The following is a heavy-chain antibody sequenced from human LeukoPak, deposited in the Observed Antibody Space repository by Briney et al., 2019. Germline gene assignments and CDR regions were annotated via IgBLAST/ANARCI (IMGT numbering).Heavy chain of an antibody. Sequence: GGSLRLSCAASGFTFSSYGMHWVRQAPGKGLEWVAVISYDGSNKYYADSVKGRFTISRDNSKNTLYLQMNSLRAEDTAVYYCAKALHSYYDFWSGYFIKDYGMDVWGQGTTVTVSS. D-gene: IGHD3-3*01. J-gene: IGHJ6*02. V-gene: IGHV3-30*18. CDR1: GFTFSSYG. CDR3: AKALHSYYDFWSGYFIKDYGMDV. CDR2: ISYDGSNK.